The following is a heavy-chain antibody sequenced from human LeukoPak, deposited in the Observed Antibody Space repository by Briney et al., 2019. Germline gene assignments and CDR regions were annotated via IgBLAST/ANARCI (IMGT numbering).Heavy chain of an antibody. CDR3: AKDIGGYSFAADY. CDR1: GFTFDDYA. J-gene: IGHJ4*02. D-gene: IGHD5-18*01. Sequence: TGGSLRLSCAASGFTFDDYAMHWVRQGPGKGLEWVSLISGDGGITYYADSVRGRFTISRDNSKNSLYLQMNSQRTEDTALYYCAKDIGGYSFAADYWGQGTLVTVSS. CDR2: ISGDGGIT. V-gene: IGHV3-43*02.